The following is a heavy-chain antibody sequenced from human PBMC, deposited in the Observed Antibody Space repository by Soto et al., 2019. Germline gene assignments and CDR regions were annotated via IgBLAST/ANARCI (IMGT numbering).Heavy chain of an antibody. Sequence: GASVKVSCKASGYTFTSYGISWVRQAPGQGLEWMGWISAYNGNTNYAQKLQGRVTMTTDTSTSTAYMELRSLRSDDTAVYYCARGYYDFWSGYSWYFDYWGQGTLVTVSS. CDR3: ARGYYDFWSGYSWYFDY. D-gene: IGHD3-3*01. J-gene: IGHJ4*02. V-gene: IGHV1-18*01. CDR1: GYTFTSYG. CDR2: ISAYNGNT.